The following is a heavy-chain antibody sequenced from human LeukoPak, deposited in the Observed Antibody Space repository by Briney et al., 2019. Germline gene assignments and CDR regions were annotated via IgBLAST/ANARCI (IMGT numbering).Heavy chain of an antibody. J-gene: IGHJ4*02. Sequence: ASVKVSCKASGYTFTRYDINWVRQATGQGLEWMGWMNPNSGNTGYVQKFQGRVTITRNTSISTAYMELSSLRSEDTAVYYCARGLYSRRWRTFDYWGQGTLVTVSP. V-gene: IGHV1-8*03. D-gene: IGHD4-23*01. CDR1: GYTFTRYD. CDR3: ARGLYSRRWRTFDY. CDR2: MNPNSGNT.